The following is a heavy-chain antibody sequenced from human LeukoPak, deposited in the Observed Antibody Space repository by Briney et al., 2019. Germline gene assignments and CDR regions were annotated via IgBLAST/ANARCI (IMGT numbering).Heavy chain of an antibody. CDR3: ARMATAFDY. J-gene: IGHJ4*02. V-gene: IGHV3-74*01. CDR1: GFTFSNSW. Sequence: GGSLRLSCAASGFTFSNSWMHWVRQVPGKGLLWVSRISSDGSSSIYADSVKGRFTISRDNAKNTLYLQKNSLRAEDTAVYYCARMATAFDYWGQGTLVTVSS. CDR2: ISSDGSSS. D-gene: IGHD1-1*01.